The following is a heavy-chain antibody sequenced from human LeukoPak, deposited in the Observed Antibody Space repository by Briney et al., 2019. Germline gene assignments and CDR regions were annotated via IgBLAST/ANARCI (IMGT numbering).Heavy chain of an antibody. D-gene: IGHD6-13*01. CDR2: INPSGGIT. CDR3: VRAIAAAGTSWFDY. Sequence: GASVKASCKASGYTFTYYYMHWVRQAPGQGLEWMGIINPSGGITTYAQKFQGRVTMTRDTSTSIVYMELYSLRSEDTAIYYRVRAIAAAGTSWFDYWGQGTLVTVSS. CDR1: GYTFTYYY. J-gene: IGHJ4*02. V-gene: IGHV1-46*01.